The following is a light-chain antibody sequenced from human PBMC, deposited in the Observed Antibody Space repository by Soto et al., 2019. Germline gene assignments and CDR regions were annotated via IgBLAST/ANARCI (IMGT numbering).Light chain of an antibody. J-gene: IGLJ1*01. CDR1: SSDVGGYKY. Sequence: QSALTQPPSASGSPGQSVTISCTGTSSDVGGYKYVSWYQQHPGKAPKLMIFEVNKRPSGVPDRSSGSKSGNTASLTVSGLQAEDEADYYSSSYAGINNLGVFGTGTKLTVL. CDR3: SSYAGINNLGV. CDR2: EVN. V-gene: IGLV2-8*01.